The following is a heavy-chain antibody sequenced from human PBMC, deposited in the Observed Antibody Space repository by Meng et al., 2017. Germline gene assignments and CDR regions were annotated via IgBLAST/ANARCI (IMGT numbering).Heavy chain of an antibody. Sequence: GESLKISCVASGFTFSSHAMSWVRQAPGKGLEWVSAISGSSGSTYYADSVKGRFTISRDNSKNTLYLQMNSLRPEDAAVYYYNYGGSGYRYRYFDYWGQGTLVTVSS. CDR2: ISGSSGST. CDR3: NYGGSGYRYRYFDY. J-gene: IGHJ4*02. D-gene: IGHD3-22*01. CDR1: GFTFSSHA. V-gene: IGHV3-23*01.